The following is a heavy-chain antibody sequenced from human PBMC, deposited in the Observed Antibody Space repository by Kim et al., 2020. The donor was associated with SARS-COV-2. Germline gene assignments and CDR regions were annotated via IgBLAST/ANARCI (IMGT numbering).Heavy chain of an antibody. CDR3: ARGYHMSDY. Sequence: GSTNYNPSLKSRVTISVDTSKTQFSLKLSSVTAADTAVYYCARGYHMSDYWGQGTLVTVSS. CDR2: GST. D-gene: IGHD2-21*01. J-gene: IGHJ4*02. V-gene: IGHV4-34*01.